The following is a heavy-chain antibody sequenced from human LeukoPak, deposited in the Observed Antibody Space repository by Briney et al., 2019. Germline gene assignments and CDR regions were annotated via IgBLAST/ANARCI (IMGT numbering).Heavy chain of an antibody. CDR1: GFIFHDYA. CDR3: ARESESSGWYDY. CDR2: ISGDGGST. D-gene: IGHD6-19*01. J-gene: IGHJ4*02. Sequence: GGSLRLSCAAPGFIFHDYAIHWVRQAPGKGLEWVCLISGDGGSTFYADYVKGRFTISRDNSKNSLYLQMNSLRSDDTALYYCARESESSGWYDYWGQGTLVTVSS. V-gene: IGHV3-43*02.